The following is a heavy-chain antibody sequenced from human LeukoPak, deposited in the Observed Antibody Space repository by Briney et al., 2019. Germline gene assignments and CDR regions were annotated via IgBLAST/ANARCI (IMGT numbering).Heavy chain of an antibody. Sequence: ASVKVSCKASGGTFSSYAISWVRQAPGQGLEWMGGIIPIFGTANYAQKFQGRVTITTDESTSTAYMELSSLRSEDTAVYYCARDFPYCGGDCGFDYWGQGTLVTVPS. CDR1: GGTFSSYA. J-gene: IGHJ4*02. CDR3: ARDFPYCGGDCGFDY. CDR2: IIPIFGTA. V-gene: IGHV1-69*05. D-gene: IGHD2-21*02.